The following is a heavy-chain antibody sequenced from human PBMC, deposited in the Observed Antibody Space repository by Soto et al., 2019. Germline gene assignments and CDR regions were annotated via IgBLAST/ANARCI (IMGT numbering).Heavy chain of an antibody. CDR2: IYYSGST. Sequence: PSETLSLTCTVSGGSISSGSYYWVWIRQPPGKGLEWIGNIYYSGSTYYNPSLESRVTISVDTSKNQFSLKLSSVSAADTAVYYCARQTDSYYTVDAFDIWGQGTMVTVSS. CDR1: GGSISSGSYY. J-gene: IGHJ3*02. CDR3: ARQTDSYYTVDAFDI. V-gene: IGHV4-39*01. D-gene: IGHD3-22*01.